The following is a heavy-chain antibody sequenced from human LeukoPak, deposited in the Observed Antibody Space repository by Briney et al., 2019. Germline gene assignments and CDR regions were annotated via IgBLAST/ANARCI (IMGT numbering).Heavy chain of an antibody. V-gene: IGHV3-15*01. CDR1: GFTFSNAW. CDR3: IVGGSYYTY. J-gene: IGHJ4*02. CDR2: IKSKAAGGTT. Sequence: PGGSLRLSCAASGFTFSNAWMSWVRQAPGKGLEWVGRIKSKAAGGTTDYAAPVQGRFTISRDDSESTLYLQMNSLKTEDAAVYYCIVGGSYYTYWGQGTLVTVSS. D-gene: IGHD3-10*01.